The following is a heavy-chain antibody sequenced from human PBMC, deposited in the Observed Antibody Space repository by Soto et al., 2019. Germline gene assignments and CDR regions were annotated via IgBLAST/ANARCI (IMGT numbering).Heavy chain of an antibody. Sequence: SETLSLTCTVSGGSISSYYWSWIRQPAGKGLERIGRIYSSGSTNYNPSLKSRVTMSVDTSKNQFSLKVSSVTAADTAVYYCARDAPVPVVGTYYYYGIDVWGHRTTVTGFS. D-gene: IGHD1-1*01. J-gene: IGHJ6*02. CDR3: ARDAPVPVVGTYYYYGIDV. V-gene: IGHV4-4*07. CDR2: IYSSGST. CDR1: GGSISSYY.